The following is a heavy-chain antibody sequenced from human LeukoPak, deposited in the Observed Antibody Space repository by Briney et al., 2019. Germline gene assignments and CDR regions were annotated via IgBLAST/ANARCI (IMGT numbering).Heavy chain of an antibody. D-gene: IGHD3-3*01. Sequence: GGSLRLSCAASGFTFSSYWMSWVRQAPGKGLECVANIKQDGSEKYYVDSVKGRCTISRDNAKNSLYLQMNSLRAEDTAVYYCASYITIFGVVDYWGQGTLVTVSS. J-gene: IGHJ4*02. CDR3: ASYITIFGVVDY. V-gene: IGHV3-7*01. CDR2: IKQDGSEK. CDR1: GFTFSSYW.